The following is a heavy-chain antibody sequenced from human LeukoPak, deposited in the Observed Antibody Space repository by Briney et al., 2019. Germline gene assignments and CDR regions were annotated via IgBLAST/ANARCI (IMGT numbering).Heavy chain of an antibody. CDR2: ISYHGIDK. D-gene: IGHD6-19*01. CDR3: ARVSIGWYSFDY. CDR1: GFTFSHYA. J-gene: IGHJ4*02. Sequence: GGSLRLSCAASGFTFSHYAMHWVRQAPGKGLEWVAVISYHGIDKYYADSVKGRFTISRDNAKNSLYLQMNSLRAEDTAVYYCARVSIGWYSFDYWGQGTLVTVSS. V-gene: IGHV3-30-3*01.